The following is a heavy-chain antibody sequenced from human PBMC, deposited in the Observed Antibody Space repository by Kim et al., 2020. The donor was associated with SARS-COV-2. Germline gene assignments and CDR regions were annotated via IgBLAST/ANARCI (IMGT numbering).Heavy chain of an antibody. V-gene: IGHV4-39*01. D-gene: IGHD5-18*01. J-gene: IGHJ4*02. CDR1: GGSISSSSYY. Sequence: SETLSLTCTVSGGSISSSSYYWGWIRQPPGKGLEWIGSIYYSGSTYYNPSLKSRVTISVDTSKNQFSLKLSSVTAADTAVYYCARRMPSWIQLWTVFDYWGQGTLVTVSS. CDR3: ARRMPSWIQLWTVFDY. CDR2: IYYSGST.